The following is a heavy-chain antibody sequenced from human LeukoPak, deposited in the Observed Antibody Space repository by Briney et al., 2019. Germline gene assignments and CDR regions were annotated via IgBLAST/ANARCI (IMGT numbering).Heavy chain of an antibody. V-gene: IGHV3-7*01. Sequence: GGSLRLSCAASGFTFSEHYMTWIRQAPGKGLEWVANIKQDTIEKNYLDSVRGRFTISRDNAKNSLYLQMNSLRAEDTAVYYCASGFGIFDYWGQGALVTVSS. CDR2: IKQDTIEK. CDR1: GFTFSEHY. J-gene: IGHJ4*02. D-gene: IGHD3-10*01. CDR3: ASGFGIFDY.